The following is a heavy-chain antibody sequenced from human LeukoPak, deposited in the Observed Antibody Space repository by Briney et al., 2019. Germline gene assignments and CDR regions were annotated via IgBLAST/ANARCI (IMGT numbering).Heavy chain of an antibody. V-gene: IGHV1-18*01. D-gene: IGHD3-10*01. CDR2: IVAGNGNL. CDR3: AREAYYGSGSIY. Sequence: VSVKVSCKASGYSFTNYGISWVRQAPGQGLEWVGWIVAGNGNLNYAEKFKGRVTMTTDTPTNIVYLEMESLRSDDTAVYYCAREAYYGSGSIYWGQGTLVTVSS. CDR1: GYSFTNYG. J-gene: IGHJ4*02.